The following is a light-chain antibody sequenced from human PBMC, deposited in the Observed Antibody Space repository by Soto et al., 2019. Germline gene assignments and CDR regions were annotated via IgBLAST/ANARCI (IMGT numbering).Light chain of an antibody. CDR3: QVWDSSSDHRV. CDR1: NIGSKS. Sequence: SYELTQPPXVSVAPGXXARITCGGNNIGSKSVHWYQQKPGQAPVLVIXYDXXRPSGIPERFSGSNSGNTATLTISRVEAGDEADYYCQVWDSSSDHRVFGGGTQLTVL. J-gene: IGLJ2*01. V-gene: IGLV3-21*04. CDR2: YDX.